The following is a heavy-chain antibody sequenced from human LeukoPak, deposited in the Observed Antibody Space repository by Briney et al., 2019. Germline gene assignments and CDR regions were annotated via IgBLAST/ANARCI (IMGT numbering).Heavy chain of an antibody. J-gene: IGHJ4*02. Sequence: SETQSLTCAVSGGSISSGGYSWSWIRQPPGKGLEWIGYIYHSGSTYYNPSLKSRVTISVDRSKNQFSLKLSSVTAADTAVYYCASSYYYGSGSKFDYWGQGTLVTVSS. V-gene: IGHV4-30-2*01. CDR2: IYHSGST. CDR1: GGSISSGGYS. CDR3: ASSYYYGSGSKFDY. D-gene: IGHD3-10*01.